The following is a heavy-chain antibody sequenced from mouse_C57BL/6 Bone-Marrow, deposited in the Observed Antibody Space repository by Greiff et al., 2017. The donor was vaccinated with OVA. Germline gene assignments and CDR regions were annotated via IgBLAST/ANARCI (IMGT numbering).Heavy chain of an antibody. J-gene: IGHJ1*03. V-gene: IGHV10-1*01. CDR2: IRSKSNNYAT. CDR3: VRRYYYGSTWYFDV. CDR1: GFSFNTYA. D-gene: IGHD1-1*01. Sequence: EVQLVESGGGLVQPKGSLKLSCAASGFSFNTYAMNWVRQAPGKGFEWVARIRSKSNNYATYYADSVKDRFTISRDDSESMLYLQMNNLKTEDTAMYYCVRRYYYGSTWYFDVWGTGTTVTVSS.